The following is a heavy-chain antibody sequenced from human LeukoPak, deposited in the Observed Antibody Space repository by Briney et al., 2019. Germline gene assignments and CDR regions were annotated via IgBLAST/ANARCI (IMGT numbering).Heavy chain of an antibody. J-gene: IGHJ3*02. Sequence: PGGSLRLSCAASGFTFSAHIMDWFRQAPGKGLEWIGRVRTKARKYTTEYAASVKGRFVISRDDSMDSVFLQMSSLGTEGTSVYYCARAGAERHQSAFDIWGQGTMVTVSS. CDR1: GFTFSAHI. CDR2: VRTKARKYTT. D-gene: IGHD6-25*01. CDR3: ARAGAERHQSAFDI. V-gene: IGHV3-72*01.